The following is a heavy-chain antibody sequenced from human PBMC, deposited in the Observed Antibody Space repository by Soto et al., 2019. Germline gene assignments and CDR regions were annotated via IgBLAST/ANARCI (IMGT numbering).Heavy chain of an antibody. D-gene: IGHD6-19*01. CDR3: AILYSSGWYVYFDY. V-gene: IGHV1-18*01. J-gene: IGHJ4*02. CDR1: GYTFTSYG. Sequence: ASVKVSCKASGYTFTSYGISWVRQAPGQGLEWMGWISAYNGNTNYAQKLQGRVTMTTDTSTSTAYMELRSLRSDDTAVYYCAILYSSGWYVYFDYWGQGTPVTVSS. CDR2: ISAYNGNT.